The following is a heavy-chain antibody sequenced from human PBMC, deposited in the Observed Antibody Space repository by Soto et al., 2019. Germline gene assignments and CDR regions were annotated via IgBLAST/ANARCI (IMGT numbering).Heavy chain of an antibody. Sequence: GSLRLSCAASGFTFSSYGMHWVRQAPGKGLEWVAVIWYDGSNKYYADSVKGRFTISRDNSKNTLYLQMNSLRAEDTAVYYCARAPDYSSGCIVSWGQGTLVTVSS. V-gene: IGHV3-33*01. J-gene: IGHJ4*02. D-gene: IGHD6-19*01. CDR2: IWYDGSNK. CDR3: ARAPDYSSGCIVS. CDR1: GFTFSSYG.